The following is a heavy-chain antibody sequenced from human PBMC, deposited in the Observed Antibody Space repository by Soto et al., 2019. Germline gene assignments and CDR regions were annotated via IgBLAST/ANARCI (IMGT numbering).Heavy chain of an antibody. J-gene: IGHJ4*02. CDR3: AKDRSIFNSDGGGFDN. CDR2: ISGTGGST. D-gene: IGHD6-6*01. CDR1: GFPFSSYA. Sequence: AQLLESGGGLVKPGGSLRLSCAASGFPFSSYAMSWVRQAPGKGLECVSGISGTGGSTYYADSVKGRFTISRDNSKNTLYLQMSSLRAGDTALYYCAKDRSIFNSDGGGFDNWGQGTLVTVSS. V-gene: IGHV3-23*01.